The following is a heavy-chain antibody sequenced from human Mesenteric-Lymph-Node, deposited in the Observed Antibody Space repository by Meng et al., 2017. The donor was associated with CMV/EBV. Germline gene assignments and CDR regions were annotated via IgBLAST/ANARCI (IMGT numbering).Heavy chain of an antibody. CDR1: GYTFTAYF. CDR3: ARGCTNAVCFHY. V-gene: IGHV1-46*01. CDR2: INPSGGST. Sequence: ASVKVSCKASGYTFTAYFIHWVRQAPGQGLEWMGIINPSGGSTNFAQKFQGRVTMTTDTSTNTVYMELSSLKSEDAAVYYCARGCTNAVCFHYWGQGTLVTVSS. J-gene: IGHJ4*02. D-gene: IGHD2-8*01.